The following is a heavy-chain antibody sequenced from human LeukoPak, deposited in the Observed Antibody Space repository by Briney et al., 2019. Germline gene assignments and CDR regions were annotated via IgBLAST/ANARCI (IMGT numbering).Heavy chain of an antibody. CDR2: FDPEDGET. D-gene: IGHD3-16*01. V-gene: IGHV1-24*01. CDR1: GYTLTELS. CDR3: ATTSTLYDYVWGSYYVY. Sequence: ASVKVSCKVSGYTLTELSMHWVRQAPGKGLEWMGGFDPEDGETIYAQKFQGRVTMTEDTSTDTAHMELSSLRSEDTAVYYCATTSTLYDYVWGSYYVYWGQGTLVTVSS. J-gene: IGHJ4*02.